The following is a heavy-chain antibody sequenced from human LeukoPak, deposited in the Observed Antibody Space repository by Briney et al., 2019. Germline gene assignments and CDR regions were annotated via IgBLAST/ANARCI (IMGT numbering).Heavy chain of an antibody. V-gene: IGHV3-64D*09. Sequence: GGSLRPSCSASGFTFSRYAMHWVRQAPGKGLEYVSGINDNGGRTHNGDSVKGRFSISRDNSKNTLHLQMSTLRAEDTALYYCVKDVGGSYAFDYWGQGILVTVAS. CDR2: INDNGGRT. D-gene: IGHD1-26*01. CDR3: VKDVGGSYAFDY. J-gene: IGHJ4*02. CDR1: GFTFSRYA.